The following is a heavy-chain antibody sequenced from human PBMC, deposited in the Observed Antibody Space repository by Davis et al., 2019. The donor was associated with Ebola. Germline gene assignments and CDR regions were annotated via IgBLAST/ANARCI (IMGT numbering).Heavy chain of an antibody. CDR1: GGSISSSSYY. CDR3: ARGTGSSSWYY. D-gene: IGHD6-13*01. CDR2: IYYSGST. J-gene: IGHJ4*02. Sequence: MPGGSLRLSCTVSGGSISSSSYYWGWIRQPPGKGLEWIGSIYYSGSTYYNPSLKSRVTISVDTSKNQFSLKLSSVTAADTAVYYCARGTGSSSWYYWGQGTLVTVSS. V-gene: IGHV4-39*01.